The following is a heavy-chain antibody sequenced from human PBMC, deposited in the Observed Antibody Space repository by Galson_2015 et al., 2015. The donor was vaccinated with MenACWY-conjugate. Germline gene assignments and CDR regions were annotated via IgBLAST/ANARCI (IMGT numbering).Heavy chain of an antibody. J-gene: IGHJ4*02. Sequence: SLRLSCAASGFIFNSYSMNWVRQAPGKGLEWVANIKYDGSEEYYLESVKGRFTISRNNAKNSLYLQMNSLRAGDTAVYYCARDFACGFVWGQGTLVSVSS. CDR2: IKYDGSEE. D-gene: IGHD3-10*01. CDR1: GFIFNSYS. V-gene: IGHV3-7*01. CDR3: ARDFACGFV.